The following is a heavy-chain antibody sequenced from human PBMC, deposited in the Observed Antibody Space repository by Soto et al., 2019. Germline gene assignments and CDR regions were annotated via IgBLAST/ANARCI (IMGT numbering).Heavy chain of an antibody. D-gene: IGHD4-17*01. CDR1: GFTFDDYG. Sequence: GGSLRLSCAASGFTFDDYGMSWVRQAPGKGLEWVSGINWNGGSTGYADSVKGRFTISRDNAKNSLYLQMNSLRAEDTALYHCAREGGATVTTETHTRYYYMDVWGKGTTVTVSS. CDR2: INWNGGST. V-gene: IGHV3-20*01. J-gene: IGHJ6*03. CDR3: AREGGATVTTETHTRYYYMDV.